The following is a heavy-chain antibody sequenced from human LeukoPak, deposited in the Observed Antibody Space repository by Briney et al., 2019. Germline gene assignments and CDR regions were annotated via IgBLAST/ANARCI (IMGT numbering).Heavy chain of an antibody. J-gene: IGHJ3*02. Sequence: GGSLRLSCAASGFTVSSNDMSWVRQAPGKGLEWVSVIYSGGSTYYADSVKGRFTISRDNSKNTLYLQMNSLKTEDTAVYYCTSIVVVAATGAFDIWGQGTMVTVSS. CDR2: IYSGGST. CDR3: TSIVVVAATGAFDI. D-gene: IGHD2-15*01. V-gene: IGHV3-53*01. CDR1: GFTVSSND.